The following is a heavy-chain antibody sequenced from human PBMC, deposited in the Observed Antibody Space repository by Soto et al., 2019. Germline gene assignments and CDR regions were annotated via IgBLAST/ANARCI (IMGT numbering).Heavy chain of an antibody. CDR3: AKDPSTKAAAGHNWFDP. V-gene: IGHV3-23*01. CDR2: ISGSGGST. CDR1: GFTFSSYA. J-gene: IGHJ5*02. D-gene: IGHD6-13*01. Sequence: GSLRLSCAASGFTFSSYAMSWVRQAPGKGLEWVSAISGSGGSTYYADSVKGRFTISRDNSKNTLYLQMNSLRAEDTAVYYCAKDPSTKAAAGHNWFDPWGQGTLVTVSS.